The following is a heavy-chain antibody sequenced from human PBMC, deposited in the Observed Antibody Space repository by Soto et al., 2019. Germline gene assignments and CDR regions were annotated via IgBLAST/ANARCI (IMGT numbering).Heavy chain of an antibody. J-gene: IGHJ4*02. V-gene: IGHV1-2*02. CDR2: IKSNGDDT. CDR3: ARDQRSYGEPPFDY. D-gene: IGHD3-16*01. CDR1: GFTFTGYY. Sequence: ASVKVSCKASGFTFTGYYIPWVRQIPGQGLEWMGWIKSNGDDTKYAQKFKDRVTMTRDTSMNTVYMEVSRLRSDDTAVYYCARDQRSYGEPPFDYWGQGTLVTVSS.